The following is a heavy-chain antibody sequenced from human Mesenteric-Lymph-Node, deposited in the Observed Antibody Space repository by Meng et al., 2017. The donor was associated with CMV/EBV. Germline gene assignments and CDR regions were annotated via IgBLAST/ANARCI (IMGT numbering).Heavy chain of an antibody. D-gene: IGHD3-16*01. CDR1: GSTFSIYT. CDR2: ISSSTLYM. J-gene: IGHJ6*02. V-gene: IGHV3-21*01. Sequence: GGSLRLSCADSGSTFSIYTMNWVRQAPGKGLEWVASISSSTLYMLYADSLKGRFTIYRDNAESTLYLQMDSLRVEDTAVYYCARDTLATNWYYNCRGMDVWGQGTTVTVSS. CDR3: ARDTLATNWYYNCRGMDV.